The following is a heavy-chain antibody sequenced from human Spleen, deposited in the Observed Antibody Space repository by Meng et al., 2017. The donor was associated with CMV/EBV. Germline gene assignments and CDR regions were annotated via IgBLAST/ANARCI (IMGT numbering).Heavy chain of an antibody. CDR2: IGGSGTNI. J-gene: IGHJ4*02. V-gene: IGHV3-21*01. D-gene: IGHD6-13*01. CDR1: GFSLNSYS. Sequence: GGSLRLSCAASGFSLNSYSLNWVRQPPGKGLEWVSSIGGSGTNIYHADSVKGRFTISRDNGENTLYLQMDSLRVEDTAVYYCARDAIAATGLLELWGQGTLVTVSS. CDR3: ARDAIAATGLLEL.